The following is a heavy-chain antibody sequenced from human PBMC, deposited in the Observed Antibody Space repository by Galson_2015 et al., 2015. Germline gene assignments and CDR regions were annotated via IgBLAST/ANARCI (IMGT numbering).Heavy chain of an antibody. D-gene: IGHD3-22*01. Sequence: SLRLSCAASGFTFSSYSMNWVRQAPGKGLEWVAVISYDGSNKYYADSVKGRFTISRDNSKNTLYLQMNSLRAEDTAVYYCAKGAYYYDSEDAFDIWGQGTMVTVSS. CDR2: ISYDGSNK. J-gene: IGHJ3*02. CDR3: AKGAYYYDSEDAFDI. V-gene: IGHV3-30*18. CDR1: GFTFSSYS.